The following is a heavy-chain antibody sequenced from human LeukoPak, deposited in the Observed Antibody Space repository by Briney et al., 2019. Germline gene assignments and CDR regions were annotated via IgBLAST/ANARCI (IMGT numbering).Heavy chain of an antibody. CDR1: GFTLSTYW. D-gene: IGHD3-10*01. CDR3: AKVAKYYYGSETYYFFDY. CDR2: IKQDGSEK. J-gene: IGHJ4*02. V-gene: IGHV3-7*01. Sequence: GGSLRLSCAASGFTLSTYWMSWVRQAPGKGLEWVANIKQDGSEKYYVDSVKGRFTISRDNAKNSLYLQMNSLRVEDTAVYYCAKVAKYYYGSETYYFFDYWGQGTLVIASS.